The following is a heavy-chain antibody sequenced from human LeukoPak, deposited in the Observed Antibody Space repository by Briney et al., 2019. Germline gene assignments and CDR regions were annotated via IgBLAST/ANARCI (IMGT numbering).Heavy chain of an antibody. J-gene: IGHJ2*01. D-gene: IGHD2-2*01. V-gene: IGHV4-59*01. CDR3: YRTSFIYWYFDL. Sequence: PSETLSLTCTVSGASIRSSYWSWIRQPPGKGLEWIGYISYTGSTNYNPSLKSRVSLSVDTSKNQFSLELSSVTAADTAVYATYRTSFIYWYFDLWGRGTLVTVSS. CDR1: GASIRSSY. CDR2: ISYTGST.